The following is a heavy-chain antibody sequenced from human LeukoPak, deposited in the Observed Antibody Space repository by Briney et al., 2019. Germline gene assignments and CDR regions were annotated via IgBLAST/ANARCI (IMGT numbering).Heavy chain of an antibody. J-gene: IGHJ4*02. V-gene: IGHV3-7*03. CDR1: GFTFSSYW. CDR3: ASPYDSSGYYDR. CDR2: INHNGNVN. Sequence: GGSLRLSCAASGFTFSSYWMNWARQAPGKGLEWVASINHNGNVNYYVDSVKGRFTISRDNAKNSLYLQMSNLRAEDTAVYYCASPYDSSGYYDRWGQGTLVTVSS. D-gene: IGHD3-22*01.